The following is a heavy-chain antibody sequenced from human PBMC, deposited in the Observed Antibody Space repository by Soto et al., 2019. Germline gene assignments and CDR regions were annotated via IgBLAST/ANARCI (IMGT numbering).Heavy chain of an antibody. D-gene: IGHD3-3*01. Sequence: AETLSLTCRVSGGTISGYYWSWVRQPAGKGLEWIVRIYSSGNTKYNPSLQSRVTMSLDTSNNQFSLRLTSVTAADTAVYYCARGQRFSDWFDPWGQGTLVTVSS. CDR3: ARGQRFSDWFDP. CDR2: IYSSGNT. V-gene: IGHV4-4*07. CDR1: GGTISGYY. J-gene: IGHJ5*02.